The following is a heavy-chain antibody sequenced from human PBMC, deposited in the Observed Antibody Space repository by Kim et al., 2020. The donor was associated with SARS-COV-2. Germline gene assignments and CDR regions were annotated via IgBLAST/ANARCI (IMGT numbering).Heavy chain of an antibody. CDR2: IIPIFGTA. Sequence: SVKVSCKASGGTFSSYAISWVRQAPGQGLEWMGGIIPIFGTANYAQKFQGRVTITADESTSTAYMELSSLRSEDTAVYYCALRPRGGYYYGMDVWGQGTTVTVSS. V-gene: IGHV1-69*13. J-gene: IGHJ6*02. CDR1: GGTFSSYA. CDR3: ALRPRGGYYYGMDV. D-gene: IGHD6-25*01.